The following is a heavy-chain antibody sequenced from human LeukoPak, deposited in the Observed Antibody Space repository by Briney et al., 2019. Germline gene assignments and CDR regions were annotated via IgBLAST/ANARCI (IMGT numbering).Heavy chain of an antibody. CDR3: ARDNRPADYGYGMDV. J-gene: IGHJ6*02. D-gene: IGHD1-14*01. CDR2: IYYSGST. CDR1: GGSVSSGGYY. V-gene: IGHV4-31*03. Sequence: SETLSLTCTVSGGSVSSGGYYWSWIRQHPGKGLEWIGYIYYSGSTYYNPSLNSRVMISVDTSKNQFSLKLSSVTAADSAVYYCARDNRPADYGYGMDVWGQGTTVTVSS.